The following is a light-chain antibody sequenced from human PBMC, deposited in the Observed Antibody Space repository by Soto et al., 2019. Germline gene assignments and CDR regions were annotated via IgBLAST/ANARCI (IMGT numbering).Light chain of an antibody. CDR1: QSISSN. V-gene: IGKV3-15*01. Sequence: EIVMTQSPATLSVSPGERATLSCRASQSISSNLAWYQQKPGHAPRLLIYGASTRATGIPARFSGSGSGTEFTLTISSLQSEDFAVYYCQQYTSWPPWTFGQGTKVDI. J-gene: IGKJ1*01. CDR3: QQYTSWPPWT. CDR2: GAS.